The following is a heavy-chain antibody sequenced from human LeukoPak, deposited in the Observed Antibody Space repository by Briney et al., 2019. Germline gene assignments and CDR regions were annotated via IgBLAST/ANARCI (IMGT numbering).Heavy chain of an antibody. D-gene: IGHD2-2*01. V-gene: IGHV3-73*01. Sequence: GGSLKLSCAASGFTFSGSAMHWVRQASGKGLEWVGRIRRKANSYATAYAASVKGRFTISRDDSKNTAYLQMNSLKTEDTAVYYCTRPPPYCSSTSCYRSWGQGTLVTVSS. J-gene: IGHJ5*02. CDR2: IRRKANSYAT. CDR3: TRPPPYCSSTSCYRS. CDR1: GFTFSGSA.